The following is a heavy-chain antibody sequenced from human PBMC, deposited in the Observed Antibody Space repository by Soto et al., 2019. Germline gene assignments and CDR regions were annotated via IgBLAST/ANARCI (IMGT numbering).Heavy chain of an antibody. V-gene: IGHV1-8*01. Sequence: QVQLVQTGAEVKKPGASVKVSCKASGYSFTRHDINWVRQATGQGLEWLGWINPSSGNTGYAQRFLRSLTMTTDTSTRTAYMALSGLKSEDTAIYYCAREGIRSSGVLVFYGMDVWVLRPTVTV. CDR1: GYSFTRHD. CDR3: AREGIRSSGVLVFYGMDV. D-gene: IGHD3-3*01. CDR2: INPSSGNT. J-gene: IGHJ6*02.